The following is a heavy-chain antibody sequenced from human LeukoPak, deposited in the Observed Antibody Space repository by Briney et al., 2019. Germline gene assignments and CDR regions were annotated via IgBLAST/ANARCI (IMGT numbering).Heavy chain of an antibody. D-gene: IGHD4-11*01. CDR2: MNPNSGNT. CDR3: ARSQFVGYSNYAYSYSFVMDV. CDR1: GYTFTRYD. V-gene: IGHV1-8*03. J-gene: IGHJ6*04. Sequence: ASVKVSCKASGYTFTRYDINWVRQATGQGLEWMGWMNPNSGNTGYAQKFQGRVTISRNTSISTAYMELCRLRSEDTALYYCARSQFVGYSNYAYSYSFVMDVWGSGTTVTVSS.